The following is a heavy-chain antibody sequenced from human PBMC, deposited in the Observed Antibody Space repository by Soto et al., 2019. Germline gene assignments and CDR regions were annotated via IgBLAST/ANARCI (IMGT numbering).Heavy chain of an antibody. CDR3: ARALEEDYYVPPGY. J-gene: IGHJ4*02. Sequence: GGSLRLSCAASGFTVSSNYMSWVRQAPGKGLEWVSVIYSGGSTYYADSVKGRFTISRDNSKNTLYPQMNSLRAEDTAVYYCARALEEDYYVPPGYWGQGTLVTVSS. D-gene: IGHD3-10*02. CDR1: GFTVSSNY. CDR2: IYSGGST. V-gene: IGHV3-53*01.